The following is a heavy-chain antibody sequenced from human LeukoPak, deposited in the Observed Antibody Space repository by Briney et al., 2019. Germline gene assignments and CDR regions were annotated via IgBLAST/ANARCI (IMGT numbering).Heavy chain of an antibody. Sequence: SETLSLTCTVSGGSISSSSYYWGWIRQPPGKGLEWIGSIYYSGSTYYNPSLKSRVTISVDTSKNQFSLKLSSVTAADTAVYYCAREGRIALAGEVGYYFDYWGQGTPVTVSS. V-gene: IGHV4-39*02. J-gene: IGHJ4*02. CDR1: GGSISSSSYY. D-gene: IGHD6-19*01. CDR3: AREGRIALAGEVGYYFDY. CDR2: IYYSGST.